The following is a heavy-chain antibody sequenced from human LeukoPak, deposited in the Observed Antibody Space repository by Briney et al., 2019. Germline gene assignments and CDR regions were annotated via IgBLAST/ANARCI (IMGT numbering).Heavy chain of an antibody. CDR1: GFTVSSSY. CDR3: ARGHIGTYHYFDY. Sequence: GGSLRLSCAASGFTVSSSYMSWVRQAPEKGLEWVSVIYSGGTTYYADSVKGRFTIPRDNSMNALYLQMNSLRAEDTALYYCARGHIGTYHYFDYWGQGTLVTVSS. J-gene: IGHJ4*02. CDR2: IYSGGTT. D-gene: IGHD1-26*01. V-gene: IGHV3-53*01.